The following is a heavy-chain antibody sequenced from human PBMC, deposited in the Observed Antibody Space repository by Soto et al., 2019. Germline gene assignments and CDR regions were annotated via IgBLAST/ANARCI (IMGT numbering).Heavy chain of an antibody. D-gene: IGHD3-10*01. J-gene: IGHJ3*02. Sequence: EVQLVETGGGLIQPGGSLRLSCAASGFTVSSKYMNWVRQAPGKGLEWVSVLYSGGSTHYAGSVKGRFIISRDNSKNTLYLQMNSLRVEDTAVYYCARDRPGDEGDGFDIWGHGTMVTVSS. V-gene: IGHV3-53*02. CDR1: GFTVSSKY. CDR3: ARDRPGDEGDGFDI. CDR2: LYSGGST.